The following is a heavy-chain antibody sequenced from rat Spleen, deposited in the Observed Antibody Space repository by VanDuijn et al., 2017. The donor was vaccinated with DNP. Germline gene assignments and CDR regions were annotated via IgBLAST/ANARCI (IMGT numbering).Heavy chain of an antibody. Sequence: EVQLVESGGGLVQPGRSLKLSCAASGFTFSDYNMAWVRQAPKKGLEWVATISYDGSSTYYRDSVKGRFTISRDNAKSTLYLQMDSLRSEDTATYYCARHGTGKWYFDFWGPGTMVTVSS. J-gene: IGHJ1*01. CDR3: ARHGTGKWYFDF. CDR1: GFTFSDYN. V-gene: IGHV5-7*01. CDR2: ISYDGSST. D-gene: IGHD5-1*01.